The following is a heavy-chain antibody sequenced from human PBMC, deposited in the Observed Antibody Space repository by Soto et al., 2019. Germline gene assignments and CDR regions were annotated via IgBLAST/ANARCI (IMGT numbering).Heavy chain of an antibody. D-gene: IGHD2-15*01. Sequence: SETLSLTCAVYGGSFSGYYWSWIRQPPGKGLEWIGEINHSGSTNYNPSLKSRVTISVDTSKNQFSLKLSSVTAADTAVYYCARVTYYCSGGSCYPAAFDYWGQGTLVTVSS. V-gene: IGHV4-34*01. CDR3: ARVTYYCSGGSCYPAAFDY. CDR1: GGSFSGYY. J-gene: IGHJ4*02. CDR2: INHSGST.